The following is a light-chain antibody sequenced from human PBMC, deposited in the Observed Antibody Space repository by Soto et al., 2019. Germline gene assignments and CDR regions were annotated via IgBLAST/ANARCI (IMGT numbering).Light chain of an antibody. CDR3: RQYNIWPRT. CDR1: ESVSRD. V-gene: IGKV3-15*01. CDR2: GAS. Sequence: EIVMTQSPATLSVSPGERATLSCRASESVSRDLAWYQQKPGQAPRLLMYGASTRATGISARFSGSGSGTEFTLTISSLQSEDFAVYYCRQYNIWPRTFGQGTKV. J-gene: IGKJ1*01.